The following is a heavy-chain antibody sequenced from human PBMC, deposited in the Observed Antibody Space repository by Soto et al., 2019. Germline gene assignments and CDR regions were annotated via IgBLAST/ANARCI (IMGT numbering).Heavy chain of an antibody. J-gene: IGHJ4*02. CDR3: AKAFTIFGVDFDS. D-gene: IGHD3-3*01. CDR1: GFTFSSYA. Sequence: PGGSLRLSCAASGFTFSSYARSWVRQAPGNGLQWVSAIIVGGGSTYYTDSVKVRFTISRDNSTNTLYLQMNSLRAEDTAVYYCAKAFTIFGVDFDSWGQGPLVPVSS. CDR2: IIVGGGST. V-gene: IGHV3-23*01.